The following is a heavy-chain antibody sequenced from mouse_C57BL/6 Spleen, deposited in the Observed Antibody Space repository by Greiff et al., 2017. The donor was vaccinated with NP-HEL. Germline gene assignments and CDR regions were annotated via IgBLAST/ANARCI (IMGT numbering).Heavy chain of an antibody. CDR1: GFTFSDYG. D-gene: IGHD2-3*01. CDR3: ARGGLLPSFDY. V-gene: IGHV5-17*01. J-gene: IGHJ2*01. Sequence: DVMLVESGGGLVKPGGSLKLSCAASGFTFSDYGMHWVRQAPEKGLEWVAYISSGSSTIYYADTVKGRFTISRDNAKNTLFLQMTSLRSEDTAMYYCARGGLLPSFDYWGQGTTLTVSS. CDR2: ISSGSSTI.